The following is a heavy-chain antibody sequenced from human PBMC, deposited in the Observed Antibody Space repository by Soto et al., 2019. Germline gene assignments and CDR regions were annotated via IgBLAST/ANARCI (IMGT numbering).Heavy chain of an antibody. CDR2: IYWNDDK. V-gene: IGHV2-5*01. CDR3: AHRHMGAAAGTGFDY. CDR1: GFSLSTQGVG. J-gene: IGHJ4*02. D-gene: IGHD6-13*01. Sequence: SGPTLVNPTQTLTLTCTFSGFSLSTQGVGVGWIRQPPGKALEWLALIYWNDDKRYSPSLKSRLTITKDTSKNQVVLTMTNMDPVDTATYYCAHRHMGAAAGTGFDYWGQGPRSPSPQ.